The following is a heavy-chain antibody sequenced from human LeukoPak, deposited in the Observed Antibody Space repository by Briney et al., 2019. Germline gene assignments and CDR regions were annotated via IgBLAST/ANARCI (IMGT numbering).Heavy chain of an antibody. CDR1: GGSISSGGYY. V-gene: IGHV4-31*03. Sequence: PSETLSLTCTVSGGSISSGGYYWSWIRQHPGKGREWIGYIYYSGSTYYNPSLKSRVTISVDTSKNQFSLKLSSVTAADTAVYYCARGYYYDSSGYKYYYYGMDVWGQGTTVTVSS. CDR3: ARGYYYDSSGYKYYYYGMDV. D-gene: IGHD3-22*01. CDR2: IYYSGST. J-gene: IGHJ6*02.